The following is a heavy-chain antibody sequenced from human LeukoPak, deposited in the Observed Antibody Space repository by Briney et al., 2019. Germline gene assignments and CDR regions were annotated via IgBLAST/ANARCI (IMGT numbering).Heavy chain of an antibody. CDR3: AKNGGGTYGTGHFDY. CDR1: GFTFSSYA. Sequence: PGGSLRLSCAASGFTFSSYAMTWVRQAPGKGLEWVSAIGGSGGDTYYADSVKGRFTISRDNSKNTMYLQMNSLRAEDTALYYCAKNGGGTYGTGHFDYWGQGTLVTVSS. CDR2: IGGSGGDT. D-gene: IGHD3-10*01. V-gene: IGHV3-23*01. J-gene: IGHJ4*02.